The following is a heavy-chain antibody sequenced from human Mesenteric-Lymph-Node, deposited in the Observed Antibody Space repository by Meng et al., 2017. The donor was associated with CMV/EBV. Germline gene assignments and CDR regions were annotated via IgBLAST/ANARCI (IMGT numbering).Heavy chain of an antibody. J-gene: IGHJ4*02. D-gene: IGHD3-3*01. CDR3: SFWSGYQYLNY. CDR2: IRSKTFGATT. Sequence: SLKISCTTSGFTSGDFAMTWVRQAPGKGLEWVSFIRSKTFGATTEYAASVKGRFTISRDDSKSIAYLQMNSLNIEDTAVYYCSFWSGYQYLNYWGQGTLVTVSS. V-gene: IGHV3-49*04. CDR1: GFTSGDFA.